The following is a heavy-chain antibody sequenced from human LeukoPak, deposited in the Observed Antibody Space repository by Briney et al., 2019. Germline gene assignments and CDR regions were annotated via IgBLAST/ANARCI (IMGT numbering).Heavy chain of an antibody. V-gene: IGHV3-23*01. CDR3: AKQHIREPLSYFDY. Sequence: RGSLRLSCAASGFTFSSYAMSWVRQAPGKGLEWVSGISGSGGSTYYADSVKGRFTISRDNSKNTLYLQMNSLRAEDTAVYYCAKQHIREPLSYFDYWGQGTLVTVSS. CDR1: GFTFSSYA. J-gene: IGHJ4*02. CDR2: ISGSGGST. D-gene: IGHD5-24*01.